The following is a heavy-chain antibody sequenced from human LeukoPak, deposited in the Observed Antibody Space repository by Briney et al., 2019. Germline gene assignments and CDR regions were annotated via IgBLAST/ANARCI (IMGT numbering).Heavy chain of an antibody. CDR3: ARATDSSSWYLGWFDP. CDR2: INPNSGGT. CDR1: GGTFSSYA. V-gene: IGHV1-2*02. J-gene: IGHJ5*02. Sequence: ASVKVSCKASGGTFSSYAISWVRQAPGQGLEWMGWINPNSGGTNYAQKFQGRVTMTRDTSISTAYMELSRLRSDDTAVYYCARATDSSSWYLGWFDPWGQGTLVTVSS. D-gene: IGHD6-13*01.